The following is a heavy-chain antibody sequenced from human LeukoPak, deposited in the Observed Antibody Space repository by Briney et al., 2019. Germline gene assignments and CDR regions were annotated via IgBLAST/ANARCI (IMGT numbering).Heavy chain of an antibody. CDR1: GGSFSGYY. D-gene: IGHD6-13*01. Sequence: SETLSLTCAVYGGSFSGYYWSWIRQPPGKGLEWIGEINHSGSTNYNPSLKSRVTISVDTSKNQFSLKLSSVTAADTAVYYCARVRDLIAARRIPPKGNWFAPGGQGPLVTVSS. CDR3: ARVRDLIAARRIPPKGNWFAP. J-gene: IGHJ5*02. V-gene: IGHV4-34*01. CDR2: INHSGST.